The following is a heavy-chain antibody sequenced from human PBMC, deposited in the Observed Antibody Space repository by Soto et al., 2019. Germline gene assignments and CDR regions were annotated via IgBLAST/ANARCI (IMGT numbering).Heavy chain of an antibody. CDR2: IHYSGTT. V-gene: IGHV4-59*01. CDR1: GTSISSYY. J-gene: IGHJ4*02. CDR3: ARYNSYAIDY. Sequence: SETLSLTCTVAGTSISSYYWSWIRQPPGKGLEWIANIHYSGTTNYNPSLASRVTLSVDTSKNQFSLKMPSVTAADRTMYFCARYNSYAIDYWGRGNLVTVSS. D-gene: IGHD2-8*01.